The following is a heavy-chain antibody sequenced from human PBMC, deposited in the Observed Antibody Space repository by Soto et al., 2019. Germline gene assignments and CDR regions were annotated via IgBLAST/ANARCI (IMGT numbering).Heavy chain of an antibody. V-gene: IGHV1-18*01. D-gene: IGHD2-15*01. J-gene: IGHJ6*02. Sequence: QVQLVQSGAEVKKPGASVKVACKASGYSFTTYGIAWVRQATGQGLEWMGWISTYNGDTDYAQNLQGRVIMTTDTSTTTAYMELRSLRSDDTAVYYCAREGSRPYYYYGMDVWGQGTTVSVSS. CDR1: GYSFTTYG. CDR2: ISTYNGDT. CDR3: AREGSRPYYYYGMDV.